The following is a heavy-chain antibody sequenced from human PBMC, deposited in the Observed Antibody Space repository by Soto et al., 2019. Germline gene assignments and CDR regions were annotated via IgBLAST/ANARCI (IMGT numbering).Heavy chain of an antibody. CDR1: GYSFTSYW. CDR3: ARLPGVAARRNYYYYYGMDV. V-gene: IGHV5-51*01. Sequence: GESLKISCKGSGYSFTSYWIGWVRQMPGKGLEWMGIIYPGDSDTRYSPSFQGQATISADKSISTAYLQWSSLKASDTAMYYCARLPGVAARRNYYYYYGMDVWGQGTTVTVS. D-gene: IGHD6-6*01. CDR2: IYPGDSDT. J-gene: IGHJ6*02.